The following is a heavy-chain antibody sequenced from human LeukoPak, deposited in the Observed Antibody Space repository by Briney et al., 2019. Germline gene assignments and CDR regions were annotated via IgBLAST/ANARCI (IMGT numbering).Heavy chain of an antibody. J-gene: IGHJ6*02. V-gene: IGHV1-2*02. CDR2: INPNSGGT. Sequence: ASVKVSCKASGYTFTGYYMHWVRQAPGQGLEWMGLINPNSGGTNYAQKFQGRVTMTRDTSISTAYMELSRLRSDDTAVYYCAREAMVRGVIITQTSGYYYYGMDVWGQGTTVTVSS. D-gene: IGHD3-10*01. CDR3: AREAMVRGVIITQTSGYYYYGMDV. CDR1: GYTFTGYY.